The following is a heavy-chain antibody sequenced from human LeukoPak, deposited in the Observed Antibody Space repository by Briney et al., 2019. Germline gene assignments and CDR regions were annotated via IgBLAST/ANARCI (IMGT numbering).Heavy chain of an antibody. J-gene: IGHJ5*02. CDR1: GGSFSGYD. CDR2: INHSGST. D-gene: IGHD6-19*01. Sequence: SETLSLTCAVYGGSFSGYDWSWIRQPPGKGLEWMGEINHSGSTNYNPSPKSRVTISVDTSKNQFSLKLSSVTAADTAVYYCARGYSSGWWASTFDPWGQGTLVTVSS. V-gene: IGHV4-34*01. CDR3: ARGYSSGWWASTFDP.